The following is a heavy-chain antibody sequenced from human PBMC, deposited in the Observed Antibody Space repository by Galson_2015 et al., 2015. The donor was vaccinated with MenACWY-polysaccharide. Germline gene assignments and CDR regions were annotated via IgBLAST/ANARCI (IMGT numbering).Heavy chain of an antibody. J-gene: IGHJ4*02. V-gene: IGHV3-30*02. D-gene: IGHD6-13*01. CDR2: IRNDENSK. Sequence: SLRLSCAASGFNFRGNGMHWVRQAPGKGLEWVALIRNDENSKHYIDAVKGRFSISRDNSKNTLYLQMNTLRPEDTAVYYCARNPSRLDIAAASNWGQGALVTVSS. CDR1: GFNFRGNG. CDR3: ARNPSRLDIAAASN.